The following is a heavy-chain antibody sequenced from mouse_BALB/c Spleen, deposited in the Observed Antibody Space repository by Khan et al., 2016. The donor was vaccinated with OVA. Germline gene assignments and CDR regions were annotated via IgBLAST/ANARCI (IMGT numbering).Heavy chain of an antibody. J-gene: IGHJ3*01. CDR3: ARLQYYDYDGAWFAY. CDR2: ITGDGSYT. Sequence: EVELVESGGGLVKPGGSLKLSCAASGFTFSSFGMSWVRQTPAKRLEWVATITGDGSYTYYPDSVRGRFPISRDNAKDNLFLQMDRLRSEDTALYYCARLQYYDYDGAWFAYWGQGALVTVSA. CDR1: GFTFSSFG. D-gene: IGHD2-4*01. V-gene: IGHV5-9-2*01.